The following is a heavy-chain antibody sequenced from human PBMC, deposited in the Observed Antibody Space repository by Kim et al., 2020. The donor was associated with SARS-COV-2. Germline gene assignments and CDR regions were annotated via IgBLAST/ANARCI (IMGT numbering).Heavy chain of an antibody. CDR1: GFTLNTYA. V-gene: IGHV3-23*01. Sequence: GGSLRLSCVFSGFTLNTYAMSWVRQAPGKGLEWVSGLSGSGSHTYYADSVKGRFTISRDNSKNTLSLQMSSLRVEDTALYFCVSMIRGLGDFEYWGQGALVTVAS. CDR2: LSGSGSHT. CDR3: VSMIRGLGDFEY. D-gene: IGHD3-10*01. J-gene: IGHJ4*02.